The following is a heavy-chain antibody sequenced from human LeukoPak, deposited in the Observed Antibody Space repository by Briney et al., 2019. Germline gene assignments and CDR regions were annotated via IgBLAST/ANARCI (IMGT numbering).Heavy chain of an antibody. Sequence: GGSLRLSCAASGFTFSGYSMNWVRQAPGKGLEWVSSIISSSTYIYYADSVKGRFTISRDNAKKSLFLQMNSLRVEDTAVYYCARDMRGDGFDIWGQGTMVTVSS. CDR3: ARDMRGDGFDI. J-gene: IGHJ3*02. CDR1: GFTFSGYS. CDR2: IISSSTYI. D-gene: IGHD2-2*01. V-gene: IGHV3-21*01.